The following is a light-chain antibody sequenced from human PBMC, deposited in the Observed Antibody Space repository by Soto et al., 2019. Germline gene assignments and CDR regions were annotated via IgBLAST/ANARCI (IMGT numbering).Light chain of an antibody. CDR1: QSVSSSY. V-gene: IGKV3-20*01. CDR3: HQYGSSPPYT. CDR2: GAS. Sequence: EIVLTQSPGTLSLSPGERATLTCRASQSVSSSYLAWYQLKPGQAPRLLIHGASSRAPGIPDRFRGSGSGTEVTLTISRLEPEDFAVYYCHQYGSSPPYTFGQGTKLEIK. J-gene: IGKJ2*01.